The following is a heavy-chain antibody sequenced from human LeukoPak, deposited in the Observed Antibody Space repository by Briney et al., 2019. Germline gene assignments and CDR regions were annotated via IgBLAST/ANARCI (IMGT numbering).Heavy chain of an antibody. CDR3: ARDSLAGYSYDNDAFDI. D-gene: IGHD5-18*01. V-gene: IGHV3-21*01. CDR1: GYTFSSYS. J-gene: IGHJ3*02. Sequence: GGSLRLSCAASGYTFSSYSVNWVRQAPGKGLEWVSSISSSSSYIYYADSVKGRFTISRDNAKNSLYLQMNSLRAEDTAVYYCARDSLAGYSYDNDAFDIWGQGTMVTVSS. CDR2: ISSSSSYI.